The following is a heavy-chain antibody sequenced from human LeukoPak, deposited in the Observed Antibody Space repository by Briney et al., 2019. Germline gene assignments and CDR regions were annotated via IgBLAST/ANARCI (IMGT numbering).Heavy chain of an antibody. CDR1: GFTFSSYA. D-gene: IGHD6-13*01. CDR2: ISGGVITT. J-gene: IGHJ4*02. V-gene: IGHV3-23*01. Sequence: GGSLRLSCAASGFTFSSYAMNWVRQAPGKGLEWVSAISGGVITTYYADSVKGRFTISRDNSKNTLYLQMNSLRAEDTAVYYCAKWNIAAPGSFDYWGQGTLVTVSS. CDR3: AKWNIAAPGSFDY.